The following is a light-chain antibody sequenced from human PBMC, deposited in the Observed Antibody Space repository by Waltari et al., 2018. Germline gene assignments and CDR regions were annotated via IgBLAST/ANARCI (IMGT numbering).Light chain of an antibody. Sequence: DIVMTQSPLSLPVTPGEPASISCRSGQRLLHVDGYNYLAWYLQKPGQSPQVLIYMGSNRAAGVPDRFSGSGSGTDFTLKISRVEAEDVGVYYCMQPLETPWTFGQGTKVEIK. CDR1: QRLLHVDGYNY. V-gene: IGKV2-28*01. CDR2: MGS. J-gene: IGKJ1*01. CDR3: MQPLETPWT.